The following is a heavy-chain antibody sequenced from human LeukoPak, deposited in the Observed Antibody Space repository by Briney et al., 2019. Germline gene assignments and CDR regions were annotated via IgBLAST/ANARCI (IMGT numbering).Heavy chain of an antibody. J-gene: IGHJ2*01. D-gene: IGHD3-10*01. CDR1: GGSLSGYY. V-gene: IGHV4-34*01. Sequence: SETLSLTCAVYGGSLSGYYLTWIRRPPGKGQEWIGEIHPSGSTNYNPSFGSRLSISADTSKNQFFLKLDSLTAADTAVYYCVRRGVLWFGELSYYYFDLWGRGTLVAVSS. CDR3: VRRGVLWFGELSYYYFDL. CDR2: IHPSGST.